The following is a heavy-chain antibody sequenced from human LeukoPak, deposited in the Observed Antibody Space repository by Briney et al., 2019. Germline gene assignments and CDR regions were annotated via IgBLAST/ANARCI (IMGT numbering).Heavy chain of an antibody. CDR1: GFTFSSYA. Sequence: GSLRLSCAASGFTFSSYAMSWVRQAPGKGLEWVSVISGSGGTTYYADSVKGRFTISRDSSKNTLYLQMNSLRAEDTAVYYCAKGYSSGWFTNDAFDIWGQGTMVTVSS. CDR3: AKGYSSGWFTNDAFDI. D-gene: IGHD6-19*01. J-gene: IGHJ3*02. V-gene: IGHV3-23*01. CDR2: ISGSGGTT.